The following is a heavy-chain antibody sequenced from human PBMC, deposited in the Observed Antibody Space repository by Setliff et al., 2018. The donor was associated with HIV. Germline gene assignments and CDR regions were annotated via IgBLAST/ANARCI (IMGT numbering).Heavy chain of an antibody. Sequence: PGGSLRLSCVASGFKFKSYGMTWVRQAPGKVLEWVSILWWDETNEDYADSVKGRFTISRDNAKNSLYLQMSSLRAEDTAVYYCAREIRAGNYPPYNYYFDMDVWGKGTTVTVSS. CDR2: LWWDETNE. V-gene: IGHV3-33*01. CDR3: AREIRAGNYPPYNYYFDMDV. J-gene: IGHJ6*03. D-gene: IGHD4-4*01. CDR1: GFKFKSYG.